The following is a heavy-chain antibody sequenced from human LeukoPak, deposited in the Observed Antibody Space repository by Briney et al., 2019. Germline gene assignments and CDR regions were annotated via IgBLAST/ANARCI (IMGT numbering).Heavy chain of an antibody. V-gene: IGHV1-46*02. CDR1: GYTFNTYY. Sequence: ASVKVSCKTSGYTFNTYYIHWVRQAPGQGLEWMGIINPSGGSTTYAQKSQGRVTMTRDTSTTTVYMELNNLKSEDTAVYYCARDGSPARFDYWGHGTLLAVSS. CDR3: ARDGSPARFDY. J-gene: IGHJ4*01. D-gene: IGHD6-13*01. CDR2: INPSGGST.